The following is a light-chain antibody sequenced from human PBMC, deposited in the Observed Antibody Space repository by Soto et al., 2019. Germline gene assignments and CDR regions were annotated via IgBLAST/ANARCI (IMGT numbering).Light chain of an antibody. CDR3: QQRSNWIFT. CDR1: QSVSRY. CDR2: DAS. Sequence: EIVLTQSPATLSLSPGERATLSCRASQSVSRYLAWYQQKPGQAPRLLIYDASNRATGIPARFSGSGSVTDFTLTISSLEPEDFAVYYCQQRSNWIFTFGPGTKVDIK. V-gene: IGKV3-11*01. J-gene: IGKJ3*01.